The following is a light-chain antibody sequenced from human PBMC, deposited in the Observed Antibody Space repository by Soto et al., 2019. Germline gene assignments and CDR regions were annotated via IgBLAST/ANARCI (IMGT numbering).Light chain of an antibody. CDR2: GIA. V-gene: IGKV3-20*01. CDR1: QSISSNY. Sequence: EIVLTQSPGTLSLSPGERATLSCRASQSISSNYLAWYQQKPGQAPRLLIYGIASRATGIPDRFSGSGSGTDFTLTISRLEPEDFAVYYCQQYGDSPVYTFGQGTKLEIK. CDR3: QQYGDSPVYT. J-gene: IGKJ2*01.